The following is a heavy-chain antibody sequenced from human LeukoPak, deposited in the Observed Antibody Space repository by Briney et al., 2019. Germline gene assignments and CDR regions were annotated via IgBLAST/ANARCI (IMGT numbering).Heavy chain of an antibody. CDR2: ISYDGSNK. CDR1: GFTFSSYG. J-gene: IGHJ3*02. D-gene: IGHD5-24*01. Sequence: HPGGSLRLSCAASGFTFSSYGMHWVRQAPGKGLEWVAVISYDGSNKYYADSVKGRFTISRDNSKNTLYLQMNSLRAEDTAVYYCARGDGYGSRMLFDIWGQGTMVTVSS. CDR3: ARGDGYGSRMLFDI. V-gene: IGHV3-30*03.